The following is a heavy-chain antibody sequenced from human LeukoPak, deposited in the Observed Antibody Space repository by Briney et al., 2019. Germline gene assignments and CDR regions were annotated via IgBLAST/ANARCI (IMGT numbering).Heavy chain of an antibody. V-gene: IGHV3-21*01. CDR2: ISSSSSYI. D-gene: IGHD3-10*01. CDR3: ARGLRGVIQLPADY. CDR1: GFTFSSYS. Sequence: GGSLRLSCAASGFTFSSYSMNWVRQAPGKGLEWISSISSSSSYIYYADSVKGRFTISRDNAKNSLYLQMNSLRAEDTAVYYCARGLRGVIQLPADYWGQGTLVTVSS. J-gene: IGHJ4*02.